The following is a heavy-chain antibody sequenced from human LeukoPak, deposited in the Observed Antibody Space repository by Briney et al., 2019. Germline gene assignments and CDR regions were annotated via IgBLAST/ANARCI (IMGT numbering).Heavy chain of an antibody. J-gene: IGHJ4*02. D-gene: IGHD3-22*01. CDR2: ISGSGGST. V-gene: IGHV3-23*01. CDR1: GFTFSSYA. CDR3: ARVDDSSGYHYATSPLDY. Sequence: GGSLRLSCAASGFTFSSYAMSWVRQAPGKGLEWVSAISGSGGSTYYADSVKGRFTISRDNSKNTLYLQMNSLRAEDTAVYYCARVDDSSGYHYATSPLDYWGQGTLVTVSS.